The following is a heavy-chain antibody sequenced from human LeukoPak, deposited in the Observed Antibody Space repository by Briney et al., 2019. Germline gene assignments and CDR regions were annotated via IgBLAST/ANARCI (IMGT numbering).Heavy chain of an antibody. CDR3: ARDRGGQDDY. Sequence: GGSLRLSCAASGFTFSSYEMNWVRQAPGKGLEWVSSISSSSSYIYYADSVKGRFTISRDNAKNSLYLQMNSLRAEDTAVYYCARDRGGQDDYWGQGTLVTVSS. CDR1: GFTFSSYE. CDR2: ISSSSSYI. J-gene: IGHJ4*02. V-gene: IGHV3-21*01. D-gene: IGHD3-16*01.